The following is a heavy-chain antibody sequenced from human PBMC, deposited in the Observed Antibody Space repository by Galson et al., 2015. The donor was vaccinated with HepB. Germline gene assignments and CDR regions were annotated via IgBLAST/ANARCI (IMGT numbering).Heavy chain of an antibody. CDR2: ISSSSSYI. Sequence: SLRLSCAASGFTFSSYSMNWVRQAPGKGLEWVSSISSSSSYIYYADSVKGRFTISRDNAKNSLYLQMNSLRAEDTAVYYCARELGYYDSSGYWVGYYFDYWGQGTLVTVSS. D-gene: IGHD3-22*01. CDR3: ARELGYYDSSGYWVGYYFDY. V-gene: IGHV3-21*01. CDR1: GFTFSSYS. J-gene: IGHJ4*02.